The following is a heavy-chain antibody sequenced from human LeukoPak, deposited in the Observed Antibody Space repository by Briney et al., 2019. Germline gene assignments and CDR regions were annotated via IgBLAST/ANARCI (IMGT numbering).Heavy chain of an antibody. V-gene: IGHV5-51*01. J-gene: IGHJ4*02. D-gene: IGHD1-26*01. Sequence: GESLKISCQGSGYSFASYWISWVRQMPGKGLEWMGIIYPGDSDTRYSPSFQGQVTISADKSITTAYLQWSSLKASDTAMYYCARLFSHGCGDYWGQGTLVTVSS. CDR1: GYSFASYW. CDR2: IYPGDSDT. CDR3: ARLFSHGCGDY.